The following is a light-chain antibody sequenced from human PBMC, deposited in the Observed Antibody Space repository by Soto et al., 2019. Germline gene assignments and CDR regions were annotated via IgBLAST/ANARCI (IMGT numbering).Light chain of an antibody. J-gene: IGKJ3*01. CDR1: QSISSW. V-gene: IGKV1-5*01. Sequence: DIQMTQSPSTLSASVGDRVTITCRASQSISSWLAWYQQKPGKAPKLLIYDASSLESGVPSRFSGSGSGTEFTLTISSLQPDDFATYYCQQYNSYRGLFTFGPGTKVDIK. CDR2: DAS. CDR3: QQYNSYRGLFT.